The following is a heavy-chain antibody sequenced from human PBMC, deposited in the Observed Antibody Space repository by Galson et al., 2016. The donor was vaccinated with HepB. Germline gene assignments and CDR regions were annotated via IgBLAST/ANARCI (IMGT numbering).Heavy chain of an antibody. CDR3: ARQGLSLFYFEY. V-gene: IGHV1-46*01. D-gene: IGHD3-16*01. CDR2: VNPSGGST. Sequence: SVKVSCKASGYAFTNYYMHWVRQAPGQGLEWMGVVNPSGGSTDYAQKFQGRVTMTKDTSTSTIYMELSSLRSEDAAVYYCARQGLSLFYFEYWGQGTLVTVSS. J-gene: IGHJ4*02. CDR1: GYAFTNYY.